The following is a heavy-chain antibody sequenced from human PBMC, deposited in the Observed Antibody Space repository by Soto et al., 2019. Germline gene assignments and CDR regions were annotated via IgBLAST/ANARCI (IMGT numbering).Heavy chain of an antibody. D-gene: IGHD3-10*01. J-gene: IGHJ4*02. Sequence: KPSETLSLTCTVSGGSICSGGYYWSWIRQHPGKGLEWIGYIYYSGSTYYNPSLKSRVTISVDTSKNQFSLKLSSVTAADTAVYYCARRGFGSGSYFDYWGQGTLVTVSS. CDR2: IYYSGST. CDR1: GGSICSGGYY. V-gene: IGHV4-31*03. CDR3: ARRGFGSGSYFDY.